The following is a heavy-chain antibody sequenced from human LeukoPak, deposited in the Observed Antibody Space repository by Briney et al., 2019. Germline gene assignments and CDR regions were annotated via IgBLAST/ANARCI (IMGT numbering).Heavy chain of an antibody. V-gene: IGHV3-21*01. CDR1: GFTFSSYS. Sequence: GGSLRLSCAASGFTFSSYSMSWVRQAPGKGLEWVSSISSSSSYIYYADSVKGRFTISRDNAKNSLYLQMNSLRAEDTAVYYCARVVAVAGRAFDIWGQGTMVTVSS. D-gene: IGHD6-19*01. CDR3: ARVVAVAGRAFDI. CDR2: ISSSSSYI. J-gene: IGHJ3*02.